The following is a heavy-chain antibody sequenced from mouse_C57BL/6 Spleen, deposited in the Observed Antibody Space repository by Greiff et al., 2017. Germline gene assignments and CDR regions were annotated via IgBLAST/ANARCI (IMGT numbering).Heavy chain of an antibody. Sequence: VQLQQPGAELVRPGSSVKLSCTASGYTFTSYWMHWVKQRPIQGLEWIGNIDPSDSETHYNQKFKDKATLTVDKSSSTAYMQLSSLTSEDSAVYYCARRNGYYDFDYWGQGTTLTVSS. V-gene: IGHV1-52*01. CDR2: IDPSDSET. CDR3: ARRNGYYDFDY. D-gene: IGHD2-3*01. J-gene: IGHJ2*01. CDR1: GYTFTSYW.